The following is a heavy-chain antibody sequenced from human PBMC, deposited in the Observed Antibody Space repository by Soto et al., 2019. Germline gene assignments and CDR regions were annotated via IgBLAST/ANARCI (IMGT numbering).Heavy chain of an antibody. Sequence: GGSLRLSCAASGFTFSSYSMHWVRQAPGKGLEWVSGITWNGGNIGYADSVKGRFTISRDNAKNSLYLQMNSLRPEDTALYFCAKDMAGTTGAFDIWGQGTMVTVSS. J-gene: IGHJ3*02. D-gene: IGHD1-1*01. CDR1: GFTFSSYS. CDR2: ITWNGGNI. V-gene: IGHV3-9*01. CDR3: AKDMAGTTGAFDI.